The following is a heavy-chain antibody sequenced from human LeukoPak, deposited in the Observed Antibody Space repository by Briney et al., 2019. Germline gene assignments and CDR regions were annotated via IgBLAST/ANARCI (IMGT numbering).Heavy chain of an antibody. CDR1: GGSFSDYY. Sequence: SETLSLTCAVYGGSFSDYYWSWIRQPPGKGLEWIGEINHSGSTNYNPSLKSRVTISVDTSKNQFSLRLSSVTAADTAVYYCATMWWWAFDPWGQGTLVTVSS. V-gene: IGHV4-34*01. CDR3: ATMWWWAFDP. J-gene: IGHJ5*02. CDR2: INHSGST. D-gene: IGHD2-21*01.